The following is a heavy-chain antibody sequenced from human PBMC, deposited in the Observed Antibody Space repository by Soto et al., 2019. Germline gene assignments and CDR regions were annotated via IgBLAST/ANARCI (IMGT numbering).Heavy chain of an antibody. CDR3: SRGSKGQVEK. J-gene: IGHJ4*02. D-gene: IGHD1-1*01. Sequence: ASVXVSFKSFLYSFTIFHFNLVRQATGQGLECIGWMNPHSGDTGFAQRFQGRVTMTRDTSINTAYMELGSLRSQDTDVYCSRGSKGQVEKWGQGTQV. CDR1: LYSFTIFH. V-gene: IGHV1-8*01. CDR2: MNPHSGDT.